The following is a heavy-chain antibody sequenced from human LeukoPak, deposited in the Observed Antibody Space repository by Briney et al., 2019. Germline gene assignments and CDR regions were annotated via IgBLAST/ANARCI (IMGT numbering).Heavy chain of an antibody. CDR1: GFSFSTYW. J-gene: IGHJ4*02. CDR3: ATVRAGGYFDY. D-gene: IGHD4-23*01. V-gene: IGHV3-7*02. Sequence: GGSLRLSCAASGFSFSTYWMSWVRQAPGKGLEWVANIKEDGREKYYVDSVRGRFTISRDNAKNSLYLQMNSLRDEDTAVYYCATVRAGGYFDYWGQGTLVAVSS. CDR2: IKEDGREK.